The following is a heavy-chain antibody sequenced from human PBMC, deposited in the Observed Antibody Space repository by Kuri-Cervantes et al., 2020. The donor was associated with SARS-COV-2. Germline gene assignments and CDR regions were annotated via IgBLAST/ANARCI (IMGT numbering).Heavy chain of an antibody. Sequence: GESLKISCAASGFSFSMYWMSWVRQAPGKGLEWVANIKKDGSEKYYVDSVKGRFTISRDNAKNSLYLQMNSLRAEDTALYYCAKDMGTIFGVVIGSGYGMDVWGQGTTVTVSS. D-gene: IGHD3-3*01. CDR2: IKKDGSEK. J-gene: IGHJ6*02. CDR3: AKDMGTIFGVVIGSGYGMDV. CDR1: GFSFSMYW. V-gene: IGHV3-7*03.